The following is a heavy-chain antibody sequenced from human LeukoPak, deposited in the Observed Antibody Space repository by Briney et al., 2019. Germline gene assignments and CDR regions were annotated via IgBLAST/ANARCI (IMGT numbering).Heavy chain of an antibody. CDR3: TTEKGSRFLSYDYVWGSYRPPYYFDY. D-gene: IGHD3-16*02. Sequence: PGGSLRLSCAASGFTFSNAWMSWVRQAPGKGLEWVGRIKSKTDGGTTDYAAPVKGRFTISRDDSKNTLYLQMNSLKTEDTAVYYCTTEKGSRFLSYDYVWGSYRPPYYFDYWGQGTLVTVSS. V-gene: IGHV3-15*01. J-gene: IGHJ4*02. CDR2: IKSKTDGGTT. CDR1: GFTFSNAW.